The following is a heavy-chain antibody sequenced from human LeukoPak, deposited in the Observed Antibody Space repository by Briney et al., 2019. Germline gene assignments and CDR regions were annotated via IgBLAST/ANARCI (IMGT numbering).Heavy chain of an antibody. Sequence: SETLSLTCAVYGGSFSGYYWSWIRQPPGEGLEWIGEINHSGSTNYNPSLKSRVTISVDTSKNQFSLKLSSVTAADTAVYYCAAGSPTPFDYWGQGTLVTVSS. J-gene: IGHJ4*02. D-gene: IGHD3-10*01. CDR1: GGSFSGYY. CDR2: INHSGST. V-gene: IGHV4-34*01. CDR3: AAGSPTPFDY.